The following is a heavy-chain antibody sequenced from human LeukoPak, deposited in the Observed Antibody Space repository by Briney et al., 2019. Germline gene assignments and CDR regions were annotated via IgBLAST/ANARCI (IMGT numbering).Heavy chain of an antibody. CDR3: ARLQLRDYGDSSLDY. CDR1: GGTFSSYA. V-gene: IGHV1-69*06. Sequence: EASVKVSCKASGGTFSSYAISWVRQAPGQGLEWMGGIIPIFGTANYAQKFQGRVTITADKSTSTAYMELSSLRSEDTAVYYCARLQLRDYGDSSLDYWGQGTLVTVSS. D-gene: IGHD4-17*01. J-gene: IGHJ4*02. CDR2: IIPIFGTA.